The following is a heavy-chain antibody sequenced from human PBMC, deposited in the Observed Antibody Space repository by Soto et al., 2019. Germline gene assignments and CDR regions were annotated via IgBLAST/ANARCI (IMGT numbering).Heavy chain of an antibody. CDR1: GFTLTSAD. CDR2: IVGGSGST. D-gene: IGHD3-3*01. V-gene: IGHV1-58*01. Sequence: QLQLMQSGPEVKKPGTSEKVSCKASGFTLTSADVQWVRQTRGQRLEWIGWIVGGSGSTNYAQQFQGRLAITRDMCTSTVYMELSSLRSEDAAVYYCAADWSNRPFDFWGQGTLVTVSS. J-gene: IGHJ4*02. CDR3: AADWSNRPFDF.